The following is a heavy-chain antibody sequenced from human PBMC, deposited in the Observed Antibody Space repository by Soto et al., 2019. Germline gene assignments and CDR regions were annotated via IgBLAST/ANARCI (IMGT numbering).Heavy chain of an antibody. CDR3: ARGRVGATHWNWFDP. CDR1: GGSFSDYY. D-gene: IGHD1-26*01. J-gene: IGHJ5*02. CDR2: INHSGGT. Sequence: SETLSLTCGVSGGSFSDYYWSWIRQPPGKELEWIGEINHSGGTNYNPSLKSRVTISVDTSKNQFSLKLSSVTAADTAVYYCARGRVGATHWNWFDPWGQGTLVTVSS. V-gene: IGHV4-34*01.